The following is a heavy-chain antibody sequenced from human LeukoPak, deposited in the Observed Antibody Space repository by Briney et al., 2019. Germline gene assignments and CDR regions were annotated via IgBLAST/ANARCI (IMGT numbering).Heavy chain of an antibody. V-gene: IGHV4-59*08. CDR3: ARHCPYDSGCYHDAFDI. J-gene: IGHJ3*02. Sequence: SETLSLTCTLSGGSVSSYDWGSSRQPPGKGLEWLAYIHNSGRTNYNPSLKSRLTISLDTSKNQFSLNVRSVTAADTGVYYCARHCPYDSGCYHDAFDIWGQGTMVTVSS. CDR2: IHNSGRT. D-gene: IGHD3-22*01. CDR1: GGSVSSYD.